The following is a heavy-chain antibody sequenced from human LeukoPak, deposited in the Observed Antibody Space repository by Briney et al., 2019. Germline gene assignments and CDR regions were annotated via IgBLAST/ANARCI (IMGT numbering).Heavy chain of an antibody. CDR1: GGSISSYY. Sequence: HSETLSLTCTVSGGSISSYYWSWIRQPPGKGLEWIGYIYYSGSTNYNPSLKSRVTISVDTSKNQFSLKLSSVTAADTAVYYCAGAVGIAVAGEDYWGQGTLVTVSS. D-gene: IGHD6-19*01. J-gene: IGHJ4*02. V-gene: IGHV4-59*01. CDR3: AGAVGIAVAGEDY. CDR2: IYYSGST.